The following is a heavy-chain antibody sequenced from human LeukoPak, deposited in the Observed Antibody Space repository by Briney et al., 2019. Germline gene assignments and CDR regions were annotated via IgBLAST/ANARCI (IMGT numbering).Heavy chain of an antibody. D-gene: IGHD6-25*01. CDR1: GFTFSSYA. Sequence: PGGSLRLSCAASGFTFSSYAMSWVRQAPGKGLEWVSAISGSGGSTYYADSVKGRFTISRDNSKNTLYLQMNSRRAEDTAVNYGAKSPIAARPTTAGYWGQGTLVTVSS. J-gene: IGHJ4*02. CDR3: AKSPIAARPTTAGY. CDR2: ISGSGGST. V-gene: IGHV3-23*01.